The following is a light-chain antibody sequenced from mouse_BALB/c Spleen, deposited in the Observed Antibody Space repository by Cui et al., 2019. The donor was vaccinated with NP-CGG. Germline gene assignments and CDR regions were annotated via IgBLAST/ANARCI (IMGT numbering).Light chain of an antibody. J-gene: IGKJ4*01. CDR2: ATS. CDR3: HQRSSYPPIT. CDR1: SSVNY. V-gene: IGKV4-71*01. Sequence: QIVLTQSPAIMSASPGQKVTITCSAISSVNYMHWYQQKPGSSPKLWIYATSKLALGVPTCFSGSGSGTSYSLTISSMVAEDATSYFCHQRSSYPPITFGSGTKLEIK.